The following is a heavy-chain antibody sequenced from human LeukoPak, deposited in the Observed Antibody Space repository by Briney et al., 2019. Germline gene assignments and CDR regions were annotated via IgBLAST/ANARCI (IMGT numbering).Heavy chain of an antibody. V-gene: IGHV3-15*07. CDR2: IKSKTDGGTT. CDR3: STTYYYDSSEGY. Sequence: KSGGSLGLSCAASGFTFSNAWMNWVRQAPGKGLEWVGRIKSKTDGGTTDYAAPVKGRFTISRDDSKNTLYLQMNSLKTEDTAVYYCSTTYYYDSSEGYWGQGTLVTVSS. J-gene: IGHJ4*02. CDR1: GFTFSNAW. D-gene: IGHD3-22*01.